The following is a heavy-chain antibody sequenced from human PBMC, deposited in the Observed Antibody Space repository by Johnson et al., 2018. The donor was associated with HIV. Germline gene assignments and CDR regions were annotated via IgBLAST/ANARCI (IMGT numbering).Heavy chain of an antibody. D-gene: IGHD3-16*01. Sequence: WVRQAPVKGLEWVSAISGGGGSTYYADSVKGRFTISRDNSKNTLYLQMNSLRAEDTAVYYCARRSSLDIWGQGTMVTVSS. CDR3: ARRSSLDI. J-gene: IGHJ3*02. CDR2: ISGGGGST. V-gene: IGHV3-23*01.